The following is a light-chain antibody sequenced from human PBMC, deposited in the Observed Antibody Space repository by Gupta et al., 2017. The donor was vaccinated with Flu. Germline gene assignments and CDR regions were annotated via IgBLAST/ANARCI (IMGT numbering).Light chain of an antibody. CDR1: SSDVGRSDS. Sequence: HSPLTQPASVSRSPGPPIQISSAASSSDVGRSDSVSWYRQDPGKAPKLIIYDVGSRPSGVSSRFSGSKSGNTASLTISGLQAEDETDYYCSSYTSTDTFYVFRTGTKVTVL. J-gene: IGLJ1*01. CDR2: DVG. V-gene: IGLV2-14*01. CDR3: SSYTSTDTFYV.